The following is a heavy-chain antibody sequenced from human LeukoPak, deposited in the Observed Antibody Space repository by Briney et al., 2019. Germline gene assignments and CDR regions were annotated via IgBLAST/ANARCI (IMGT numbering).Heavy chain of an antibody. CDR2: ISSSSSFI. V-gene: IGHV3-21*06. CDR3: AKNRDSSSPHFHC. J-gene: IGHJ4*02. CDR1: GFTFSIYS. D-gene: IGHD6-6*01. Sequence: PGGSLRLSCAASGFTFSIYSMNWVRQAPGKGLEWVSSISSSSSFISYADSVQGRFTISRDTSKNSLYLQMNSLRAEDKAVYYCAKNRDSSSPHFHCWGQGTVVTVSS.